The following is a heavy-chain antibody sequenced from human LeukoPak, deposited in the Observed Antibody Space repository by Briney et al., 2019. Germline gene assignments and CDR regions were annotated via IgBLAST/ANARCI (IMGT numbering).Heavy chain of an antibody. V-gene: IGHV3-23*01. J-gene: IGHJ4*02. D-gene: IGHD3-10*01. CDR3: TTGATNYYGSGSYWGDY. Sequence: PGGSLRLSCAASGFTFSTFAMIWVRQPPGKGLEWVSSIFPSGGEIHYADSVRGRFTISRDNSKSTLSLQMNSLKTEDTAVYYCTTGATNYYGSGSYWGDYWGQGTLVTVSS. CDR2: IFPSGGEI. CDR1: GFTFSTFA.